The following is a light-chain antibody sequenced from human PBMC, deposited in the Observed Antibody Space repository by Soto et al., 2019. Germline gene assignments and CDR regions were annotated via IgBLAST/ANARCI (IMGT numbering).Light chain of an antibody. CDR1: NIDSKS. Sequence: SYELTQPPSVSVAPGQTARITCGGNNIDSKSVHWYQQKPGQAPVLVVYDDRDRPSGIPERISGTNSGNTATLTISRVEVGDEADYYCQVWDSSNDHVVFGGGTKVTVL. J-gene: IGLJ2*01. V-gene: IGLV3-21*02. CDR2: DDR. CDR3: QVWDSSNDHVV.